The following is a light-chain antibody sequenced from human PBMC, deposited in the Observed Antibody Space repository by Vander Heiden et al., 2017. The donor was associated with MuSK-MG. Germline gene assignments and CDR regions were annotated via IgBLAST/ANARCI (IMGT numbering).Light chain of an antibody. Sequence: EIVLTQSPATLSLSPGERATLSCRASQSASSYLAWYQQKPGQAPRLLIYDASNRATGIPARFSGSGSGTDFTLTISSLEPEDFAVYYCQQRSNWGGTFGHGTKVDIK. CDR1: QSASSY. J-gene: IGKJ3*01. V-gene: IGKV3-11*01. CDR3: QQRSNWGGT. CDR2: DAS.